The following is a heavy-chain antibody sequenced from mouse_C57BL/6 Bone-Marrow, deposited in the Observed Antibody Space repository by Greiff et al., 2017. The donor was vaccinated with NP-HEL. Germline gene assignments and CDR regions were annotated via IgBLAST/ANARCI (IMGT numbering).Heavy chain of an antibody. CDR1: GYAFTNYL. J-gene: IGHJ2*01. Sequence: QVQLQQSGAELVRPGTSVTVSCKASGYAFTNYLIEWVKQRPGQGLEWIGVINPGSGGTNYNEKFKGKATLTADKTSSTAYMQLCSLTSEDSAVYSCARGTTVVAAPDDWGQGTTLTVAS. D-gene: IGHD1-1*01. CDR3: ARGTTVVAAPDD. V-gene: IGHV1-54*01. CDR2: INPGSGGT.